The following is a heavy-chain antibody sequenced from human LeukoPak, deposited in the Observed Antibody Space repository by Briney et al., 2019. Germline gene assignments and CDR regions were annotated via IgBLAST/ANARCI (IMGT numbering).Heavy chain of an antibody. J-gene: IGHJ5*02. CDR2: IYYSGST. Sequence: SETLSLTCTVSGGSISSYYWSWIRQPPGKGLEWIGYIYYSGSTNYNPSLKSRVTISVDTSKNQFSLKLSSVTAADTAVYYCARHWFGEGFLDPWGQGTLVTVSS. D-gene: IGHD3-10*01. CDR3: ARHWFGEGFLDP. CDR1: GGSISSYY. V-gene: IGHV4-59*01.